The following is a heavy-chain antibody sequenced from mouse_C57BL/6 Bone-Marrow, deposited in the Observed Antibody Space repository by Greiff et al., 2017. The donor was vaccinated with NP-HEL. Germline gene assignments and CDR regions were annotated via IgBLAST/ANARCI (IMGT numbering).Heavy chain of an antibody. CDR2: FHPYNDDT. CDR3: ARHYYGSSSWYFDV. V-gene: IGHV1-47*01. D-gene: IGHD1-1*01. Sequence: VQLVESGAELVKPGASVKMSCKASGYTFTTYPIEWMKQNHGKSLEWIGNFHPYNDDTKYNEKFKGKATLTVEKSSSTVYLELSRLTSDDSAVYYCARHYYGSSSWYFDVWGTGTTVTVSS. CDR1: GYTFTTYP. J-gene: IGHJ1*03.